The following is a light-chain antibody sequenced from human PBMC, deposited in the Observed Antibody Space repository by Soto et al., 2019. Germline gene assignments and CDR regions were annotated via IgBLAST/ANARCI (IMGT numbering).Light chain of an antibody. CDR3: LKNYASSWT. J-gene: IGKJ1*01. CDR2: AVS. CDR1: QYIGHY. V-gene: IGKV1-6*01. Sequence: IQMTQSPSSLSASVGDRVTITCRASQYIGHYLGWYQQKPGKPPKLLIFAVSNLQSGVPSRFSGSAYGTDFTLTSNSLQPEDFATYFCLKNYASSWTFGQGTTVEIK.